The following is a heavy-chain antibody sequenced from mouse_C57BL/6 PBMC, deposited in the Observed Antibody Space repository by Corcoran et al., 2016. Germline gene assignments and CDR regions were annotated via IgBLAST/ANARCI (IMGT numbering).Heavy chain of an antibody. CDR2: IYPRSGNT. D-gene: IGHD2-1*01. CDR1: GYTFTSYG. Sequence: QVQLQQSGAELARPGASVKLSCKASGYTFTSYGISWVKQRTGQGLEWIGEIYPRSGNTYYNEKFKGKATLTADKSSSTAYMELRSLTSEDSAFYFCARWAPSIYYGRGYWGQGTSVTVSS. CDR3: ARWAPSIYYGRGY. J-gene: IGHJ4*01. V-gene: IGHV1-81*01.